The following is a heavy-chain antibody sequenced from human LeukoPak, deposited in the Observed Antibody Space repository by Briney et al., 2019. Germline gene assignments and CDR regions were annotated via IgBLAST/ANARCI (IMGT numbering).Heavy chain of an antibody. CDR2: IFPMYGTA. CDR3: ARDGEMATIGRGVNYYMDV. D-gene: IGHD5-24*01. J-gene: IGHJ6*03. V-gene: IGHV1-69*13. Sequence: SVKVSCKASGGTFSSYAISWVRQAPGQGLEWMGGIFPMYGTANYAQKFQGRVTITADESTRTAYMELSSLRSEDTAVYYCARDGEMATIGRGVNYYMDVWGKGTTVTVSS. CDR1: GGTFSSYA.